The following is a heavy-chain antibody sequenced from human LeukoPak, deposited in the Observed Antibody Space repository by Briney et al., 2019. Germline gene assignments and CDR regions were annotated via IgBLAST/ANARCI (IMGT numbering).Heavy chain of an antibody. CDR3: ARGGGTNWIARLDEGWFDP. CDR2: TYYRFKWYN. CDR1: GDSLSSNSAA. Sequence: SQTLSLTCAISGDSLSSNSAAWNWIRQSPSRGLEWLGRTYYRFKWYNDYAVSVKSRITINPDTSKNQFSLQLNSVTPEDTAVYYCARGGGTNWIARLDEGWFDPWGQGTLVTVSS. V-gene: IGHV6-1*01. J-gene: IGHJ5*02. D-gene: IGHD1-20*01.